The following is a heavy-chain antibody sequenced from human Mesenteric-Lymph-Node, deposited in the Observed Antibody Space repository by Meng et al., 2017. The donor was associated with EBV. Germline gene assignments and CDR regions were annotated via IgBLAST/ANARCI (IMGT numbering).Heavy chain of an antibody. D-gene: IGHD1-1*01. CDR2: TYWDYDP. V-gene: IGHV2-5*02. CDR1: RFSLSNSGVG. Sequence: QITLTGSGPPLVKPTQTLTLTCTSSRFSLSNSGVGVRWIRQPLEKVLEWFALTYWDYDPRYSPSLKSRLAITKDKSKHQVVLTMTNMDPVDTATDYCAHRLEAFDPWGQGTLVTVSS. J-gene: IGHJ5*02. CDR3: AHRLEAFDP.